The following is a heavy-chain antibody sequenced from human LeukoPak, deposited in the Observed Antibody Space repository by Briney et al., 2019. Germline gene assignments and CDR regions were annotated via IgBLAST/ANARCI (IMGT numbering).Heavy chain of an antibody. Sequence: GESLRLSCTASGFTFGDYAMSWVRQAPGKGLEWVGFIRSKAYGGTTEYAASVKGRFTISRDDSKSIAYLQMNSLKTEDTAVYYCTRVVPAAIPYFDYWGQGTLVTVSS. V-gene: IGHV3-49*04. CDR3: TRVVPAAIPYFDY. D-gene: IGHD2-2*02. CDR1: GFTFGDYA. CDR2: IRSKAYGGTT. J-gene: IGHJ4*02.